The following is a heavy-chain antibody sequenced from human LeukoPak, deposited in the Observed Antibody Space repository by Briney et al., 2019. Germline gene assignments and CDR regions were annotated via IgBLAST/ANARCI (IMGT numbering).Heavy chain of an antibody. CDR1: GYSFSTYT. CDR3: ARSAVAARPRYFDY. D-gene: IGHD6-6*01. J-gene: IGHJ4*02. V-gene: IGHV1-3*01. CDR2: INAGNGNT. Sequence: ASVKVSCKASGYSFSTYTMNWVRQAPGQRLEWMGWINAGNGNTKYSQKFQGRVTITRDTSASTAYMELSSLRSEDTAVYYCARSAVAARPRYFDYWGQGTLVTVSS.